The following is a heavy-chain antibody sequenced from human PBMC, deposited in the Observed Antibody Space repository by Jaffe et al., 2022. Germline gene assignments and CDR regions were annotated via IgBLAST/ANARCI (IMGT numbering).Heavy chain of an antibody. CDR3: ARMEDYGDYWRVFDY. V-gene: IGHV3-21*01. CDR2: ISSSSSYI. Sequence: EVQLVESGGGLVKPGGSLRLSCAASGFTFSSYSMNWVRQAPGKGLEWVSSISSSSSYIYYADSVKGRFTISRDNAKNSLYLQMNSLRAEDTAVYYCARMEDYGDYWRVFDYWGQGTLVTVSS. CDR1: GFTFSSYS. D-gene: IGHD4-17*01. J-gene: IGHJ4*02.